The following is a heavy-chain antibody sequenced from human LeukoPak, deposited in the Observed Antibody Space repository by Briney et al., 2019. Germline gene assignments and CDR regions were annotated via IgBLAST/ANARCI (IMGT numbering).Heavy chain of an antibody. D-gene: IGHD6-6*01. V-gene: IGHV1-69*13. CDR1: GGTFSSYA. CDR2: IIPIFGTA. CDR3: ARASIAARLNLYFDY. Sequence: PEASVKVSCKASGGTFSSYAISWVRQAPGQGLEWMGGIIPIFGTANYAQKFQGRVTITADESTSTAYMELSSLRSEDTAVYYCARASIAARLNLYFDYWGQGTLVTVSS. J-gene: IGHJ4*02.